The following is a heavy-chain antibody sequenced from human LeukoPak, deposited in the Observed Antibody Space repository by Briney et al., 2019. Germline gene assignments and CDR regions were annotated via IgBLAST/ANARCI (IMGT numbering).Heavy chain of an antibody. CDR3: ARMETYYDILTGYYNGWFDP. Sequence: SETLSLTCAVYGGSFSGYYWSWIRQPPGKGLEWIGYIYYSGSTNYNPSLKSRVTISVDTSKNQFSLKLSSVTAADTAVYYCARMETYYDILTGYYNGWFDPWGQGTLVTVSS. V-gene: IGHV4-59*08. CDR2: IYYSGST. CDR1: GGSFSGYY. J-gene: IGHJ5*02. D-gene: IGHD3-9*01.